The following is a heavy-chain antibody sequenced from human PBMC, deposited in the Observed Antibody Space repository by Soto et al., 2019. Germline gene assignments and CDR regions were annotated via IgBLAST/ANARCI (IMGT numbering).Heavy chain of an antibody. V-gene: IGHV4-31*03. CDR2: IYYSGST. CDR3: ARGAITGTNRFDY. CDR1: GGSISSGGYY. J-gene: IGHJ4*02. Sequence: SETLSLTCTVSGGSISSGGYYWSWIRQHPGKGLEWIGYIYYSGSTYYNPSLKSRVTISVDTSKNQFSLKLSSVTAADTAVYYCARGAITGTNRFDYWGQGTLVTVSS. D-gene: IGHD1-20*01.